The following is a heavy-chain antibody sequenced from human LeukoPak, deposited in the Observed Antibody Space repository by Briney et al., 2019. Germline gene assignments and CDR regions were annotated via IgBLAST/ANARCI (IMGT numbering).Heavy chain of an antibody. CDR2: IWDTEIT. V-gene: IGHV4-59*01. CDR1: GGSIRSYF. J-gene: IGHJ3*02. Sequence: SETLSLTCTVSGGSIRSYFWSWLRQPPGKGLEWIGYIWDTEITDYNPSLKSRVTISLDTSKNHFSLKLRSVTAADTALYFCARGLVLATDDAFDIWGQGTLVTVSS. D-gene: IGHD5-12*01. CDR3: ARGLVLATDDAFDI.